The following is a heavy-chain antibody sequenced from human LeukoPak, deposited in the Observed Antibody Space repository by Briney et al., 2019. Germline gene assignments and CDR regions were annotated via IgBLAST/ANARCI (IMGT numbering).Heavy chain of an antibody. J-gene: IGHJ4*02. V-gene: IGHV3-7*01. CDR3: ARDHSPEYSSSSDY. D-gene: IGHD6-6*01. CDR2: IKQDGSEK. CDR1: GFTFSSYW. Sequence: GGSLRLSCAASGFTFSSYWMSWVRQAPGKGLEWVANIKQDGSEKYYVDSVKGRFTISRDNAKNSLYLQMNSLRAEDTAVYYCARDHSPEYSSSSDYWGQGTLVTVSS.